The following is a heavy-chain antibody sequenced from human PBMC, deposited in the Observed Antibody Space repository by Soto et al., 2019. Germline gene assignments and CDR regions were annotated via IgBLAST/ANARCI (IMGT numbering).Heavy chain of an antibody. CDR3: AKDSFDYDFWSGYMDV. D-gene: IGHD3-3*01. J-gene: IGHJ6*03. CDR1: GFTFSSYV. CDR2: ISYDGSNK. Sequence: GGSLRLSCAASGFTFSSYVMHWVRQAPGKGLEWVAVISYDGSNKYYADSVKGRFTISRDNSKNTLYLQMNSLRAEDTAVYYCAKDSFDYDFWSGYMDVWGKGTTVTVSS. V-gene: IGHV3-30*18.